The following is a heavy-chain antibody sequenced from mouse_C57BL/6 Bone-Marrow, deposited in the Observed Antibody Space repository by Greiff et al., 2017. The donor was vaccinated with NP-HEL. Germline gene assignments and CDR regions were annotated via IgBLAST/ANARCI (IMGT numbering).Heavy chain of an antibody. D-gene: IGHD4-1*01. CDR1: GFTFSDYG. J-gene: IGHJ2*01. V-gene: IGHV5-17*01. CDR2: ISSGSSTI. CDR3: ASSLTGSFDY. Sequence: EVQVVESGGGLVKPGGSLKLSCAASGFTFSDYGMHWVRQAPEKGLEWVAYISSGSSTIYYADTVKGRFTISRANAKNTLFLQMTSLRSEDTAMYYCASSLTGSFDYWGQGTTLTVSS.